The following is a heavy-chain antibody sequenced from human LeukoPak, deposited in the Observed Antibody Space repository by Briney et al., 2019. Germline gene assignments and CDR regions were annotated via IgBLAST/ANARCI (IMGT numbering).Heavy chain of an antibody. Sequence: PGGSLRLSCAASGFTFSSYAMSWVRQAPGKGLEWVSAISGSGGSTYYADSVKGRFTISRDNSKNTLYLQMNSLRAEDTAVYYCAKLDSSSGWYARFFDYWGQGTLVTVSS. J-gene: IGHJ4*02. CDR3: AKLDSSSGWYARFFDY. V-gene: IGHV3-23*01. CDR2: ISGSGGST. D-gene: IGHD6-19*01. CDR1: GFTFSSYA.